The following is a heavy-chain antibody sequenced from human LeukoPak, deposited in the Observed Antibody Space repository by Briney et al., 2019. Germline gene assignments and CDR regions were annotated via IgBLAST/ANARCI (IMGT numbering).Heavy chain of an antibody. CDR2: IYYSGST. D-gene: IGHD1-26*01. V-gene: IGHV4-39*07. Sequence: PSETLSLTCTVSGGSISSSSYYWGWLRQPPGKGLEWIGSIYYSGSTYYNPSLKSRVTISVDTSKNQFSLKLSSVTAADTAVYYCASLYVGSTHLDFWGQGTLVTVSS. CDR1: GGSISSSSYY. CDR3: ASLYVGSTHLDF. J-gene: IGHJ4*02.